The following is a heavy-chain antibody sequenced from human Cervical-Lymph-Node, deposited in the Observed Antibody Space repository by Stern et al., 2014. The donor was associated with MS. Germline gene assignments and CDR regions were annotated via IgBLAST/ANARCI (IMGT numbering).Heavy chain of an antibody. CDR2: IYWNDDK. CDR1: GFSLSTSGLG. D-gene: IGHD3-9*01. Sequence: QVTLRESGPTLVKPTQTLTLTCTFSGFSLSTSGLGVGWIRQPPGKALEWLALIYWNDDKRYSPSLKSRLTITKDTSKNQVVLTLTNMDPVDTATYYCAHRSILTVYYSYWGQGTLVTVSS. V-gene: IGHV2-5*01. J-gene: IGHJ4*02. CDR3: AHRSILTVYYSY.